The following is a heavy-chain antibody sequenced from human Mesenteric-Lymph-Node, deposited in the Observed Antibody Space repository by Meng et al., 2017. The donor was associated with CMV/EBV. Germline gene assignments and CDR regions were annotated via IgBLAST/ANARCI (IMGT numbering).Heavy chain of an antibody. D-gene: IGHD2-2*01. J-gene: IGHJ4*02. V-gene: IGHV3-43D*04. CDR3: ARPVVPAAIHYFHY. CDR1: GFSFSAYG. CDR2: ISWDGGST. Sequence: GESLKISCAASGFSFSAYGMHWVRQAPGKGLEWVSLISWDGGSTYYADSVKGRFTMSRDNSKNTLYLQMDNLRVEDAAVYYCARPVVPAAIHYFHYWGQGTLVTVSS.